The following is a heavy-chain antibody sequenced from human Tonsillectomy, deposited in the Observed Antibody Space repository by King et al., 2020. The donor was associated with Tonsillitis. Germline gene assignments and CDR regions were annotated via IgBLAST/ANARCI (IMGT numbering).Heavy chain of an antibody. V-gene: IGHV1-69*12. J-gene: IGHJ4*02. Sequence: VQLVQSGAEVKKPGSSVKVSCKASGGTFSSYAISWVRQAPGQGLEWMGGIIPIFGTANYAQEFQGRVTITADESTSTAYMELSSLRSEDTAVYYCAREPTVVHPGYFDYWGQGTLVTVSS. CDR1: GGTFSSYA. D-gene: IGHD4-23*01. CDR2: IIPIFGTA. CDR3: AREPTVVHPGYFDY.